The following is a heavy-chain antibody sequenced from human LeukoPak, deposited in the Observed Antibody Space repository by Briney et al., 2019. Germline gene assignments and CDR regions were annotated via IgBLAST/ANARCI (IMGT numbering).Heavy chain of an antibody. CDR2: TYYGGST. CDR3: ATLGRAAGNAFDI. V-gene: IGHV4-59*11. D-gene: IGHD1-26*01. CDR1: GDSISFHF. J-gene: IGHJ3*02. Sequence: SETLSLTCSVSGDSISFHFWSWIRQPPGKGLEWIGHTYYGGSTDYNPSLASRVTVSADTSKNQFSLKLSSVTAADTAVYYCATLGRAAGNAFDIWGHGTVVIVSS.